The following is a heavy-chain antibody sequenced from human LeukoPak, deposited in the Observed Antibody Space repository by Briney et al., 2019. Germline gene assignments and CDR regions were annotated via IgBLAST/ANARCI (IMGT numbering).Heavy chain of an antibody. CDR1: GFTFSTYA. Sequence: GGSLRLSCAASGFTFSTYAISWVRQAPGKGLEWVSAISGSGGTTYYADSVKGRFTISRDNSKNTLYLQMNSLRAEDTAVYYCAKESSWGTVVTPGGPSAWGQGTLVTVSS. V-gene: IGHV3-23*01. D-gene: IGHD4-23*01. J-gene: IGHJ5*02. CDR2: ISGSGGTT. CDR3: AKESSWGTVVTPGGPSA.